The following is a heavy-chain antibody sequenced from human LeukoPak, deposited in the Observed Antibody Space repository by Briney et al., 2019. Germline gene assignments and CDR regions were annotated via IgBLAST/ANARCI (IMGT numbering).Heavy chain of an antibody. D-gene: IGHD4-11*01. Sequence: GRSLRLSCAASRFTFSSYGMHWVRQAPGKGLEWVAVISYDGSNKYYADSVKGRFTISRDNSKNTLYLQMNSLRAEDTAVYYCAKSPSQTTVTTVYRYWGQGTLVTVSS. V-gene: IGHV3-30*18. J-gene: IGHJ4*02. CDR1: RFTFSSYG. CDR3: AKSPSQTTVTTVYRY. CDR2: ISYDGSNK.